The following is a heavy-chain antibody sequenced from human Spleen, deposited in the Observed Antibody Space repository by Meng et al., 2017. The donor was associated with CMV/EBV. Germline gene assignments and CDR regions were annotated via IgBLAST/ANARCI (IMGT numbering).Heavy chain of an antibody. D-gene: IGHD5-18*01. Sequence: FTFSNAWMSWVRQAPGKGLEWVGRIKSKTDGGTTDYAAPVKGRFTISRDDSKNTLYLQMNSLKTEDTAVYYCTTQSDHLDIQLGDYWGQGTLVTVSS. CDR2: IKSKTDGGTT. V-gene: IGHV3-15*01. CDR1: FTFSNAW. CDR3: TTQSDHLDIQLGDY. J-gene: IGHJ4*02.